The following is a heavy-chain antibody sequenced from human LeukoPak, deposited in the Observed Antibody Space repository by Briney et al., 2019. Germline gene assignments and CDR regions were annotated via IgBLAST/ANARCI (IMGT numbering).Heavy chain of an antibody. CDR1: RFTFSSYS. CDR2: ISSSSTTI. V-gene: IGHV3-48*01. D-gene: IGHD2-15*01. Sequence: GVSLRLSCAASRFTFSSYSMNWVRQAPGKGLEWVSYISSSSTTIYYADSVKGRFTISRDNAKNSLYLQMNSLRAEDTAVYYCAREADCSGGTCYYYYGMDVWGQGTTVTVSS. J-gene: IGHJ6*02. CDR3: AREADCSGGTCYYYYGMDV.